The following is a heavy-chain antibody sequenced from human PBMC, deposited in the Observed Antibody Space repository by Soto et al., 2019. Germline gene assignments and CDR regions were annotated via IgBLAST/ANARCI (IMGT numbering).Heavy chain of an antibody. CDR1: GFTVSSHY. J-gene: IGHJ4*02. CDR3: ARALYCCSTTCSPC. V-gene: IGHV3-66*01. CDR2: IYTSGST. D-gene: IGHD2-2*01. Sequence: GGSLRLSCAASGFTVSSHYMSWVRQAPGKGLEWVSVIYTSGSTYYADSVKGRFILSRDNSKNTLYLQMNGLRAEDTAVYYCARALYCCSTTCSPCWGQGTLVTVSS.